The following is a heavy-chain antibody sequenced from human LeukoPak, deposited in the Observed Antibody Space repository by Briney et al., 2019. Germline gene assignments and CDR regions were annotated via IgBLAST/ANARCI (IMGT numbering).Heavy chain of an antibody. CDR2: IYYSGST. CDR1: GVSISSNSYY. V-gene: IGHV4-39*07. CDR3: ARGRPLRRWLQFSSTYFDY. Sequence: KPSETLSLTCTVSGVSISSNSYYWGWLRQPPGKGLEWIGSIYYSGSTYYNPSLKSRVTISVDTSKNQFSLKLSSVTAADRAVYYCARGRPLRRWLQFSSTYFDYWGQGTLVTVSS. D-gene: IGHD5-24*01. J-gene: IGHJ4*02.